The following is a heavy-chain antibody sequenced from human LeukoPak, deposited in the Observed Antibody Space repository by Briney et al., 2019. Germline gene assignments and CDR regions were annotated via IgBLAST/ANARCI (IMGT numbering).Heavy chain of an antibody. CDR2: MSFDGGDI. J-gene: IGHJ4*02. CDR3: AKAKPATWSFDY. Sequence: GSLRLSCAASGFTFSTYAMHWVRQPPGKGLEWVAVMSFDGGDIQYADSVRGRFTISRDNSLNTVYLQMHGLRAEDTATYFCAKAKPATWSFDYWGQGTLVTVSS. CDR1: GFTFSTYA. V-gene: IGHV3-30-3*01.